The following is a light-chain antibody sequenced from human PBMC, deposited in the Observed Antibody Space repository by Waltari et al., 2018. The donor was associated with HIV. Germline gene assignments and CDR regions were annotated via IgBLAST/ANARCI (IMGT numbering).Light chain of an antibody. CDR3: QSYDYTIQV. V-gene: IGLV6-57*04. J-gene: IGLJ3*02. Sequence: FILTQPHSVSESPGKTVIISCTRNRGDLASTYVQWYQQRPGSAPTPVIYEDNRRPSGVPDRFSGSIDSASNSAFLTISGLKTEDEAAYYCQSYDYTIQVFGGGTKLTVL. CDR2: EDN. CDR1: RGDLASTY.